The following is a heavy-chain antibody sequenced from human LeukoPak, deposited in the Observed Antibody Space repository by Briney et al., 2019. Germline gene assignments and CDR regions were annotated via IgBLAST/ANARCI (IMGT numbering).Heavy chain of an antibody. D-gene: IGHD3-22*01. J-gene: IGHJ4*02. CDR3: ARDVQAHFGYYGSH. CDR2: ISAYNGNT. V-gene: IGHV1-18*01. Sequence: EASVKVSCKASGGTFSSYGISWVRQAPGQGLEWMGWISAYNGNTNYAQKLQGRVTMTTDTSTSTAYMELRSLRSDDTAVYYCARDVQAHFGYYGSHWGQGTLVTVSS. CDR1: GGTFSSYG.